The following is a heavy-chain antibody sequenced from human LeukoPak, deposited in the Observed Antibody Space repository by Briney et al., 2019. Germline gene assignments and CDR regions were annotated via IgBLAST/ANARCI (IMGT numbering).Heavy chain of an antibody. J-gene: IGHJ4*02. V-gene: IGHV1-69*16. Sequence: SVKVSCKASGGTFSSYTISWVRQAPGQGLEWMGRIIPILGIANYAQKFQGRVAITTDESTSTAYMELSSLRSEDTAVYYCARDNRAGYCSGGSCFYGGDYWGQGTLVTVSS. CDR2: IIPILGIA. D-gene: IGHD2-15*01. CDR3: ARDNRAGYCSGGSCFYGGDY. CDR1: GGTFSSYT.